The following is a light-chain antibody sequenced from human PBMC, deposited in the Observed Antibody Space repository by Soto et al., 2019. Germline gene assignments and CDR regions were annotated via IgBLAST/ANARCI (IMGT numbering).Light chain of an antibody. J-gene: IGLJ1*01. CDR3: NSYTSSSTLYV. V-gene: IGLV2-14*01. CDR1: SSEIGGYKY. CDR2: AVS. Sequence: QSALTKPASVSGSPGQSITISCTGTSSEIGGYKYVSWYQQHPGKAPKLMLYAVSNRPSGVSNRFSGFKSGNTASLTITGLQAEDEADYYCNSYTSSSTLYVFGTGTKLTVL.